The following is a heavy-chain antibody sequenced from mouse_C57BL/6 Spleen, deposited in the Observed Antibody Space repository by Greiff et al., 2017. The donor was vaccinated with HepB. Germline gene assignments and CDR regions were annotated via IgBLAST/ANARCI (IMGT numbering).Heavy chain of an antibody. CDR2: ISDGGSYT. D-gene: IGHD3-2*02. Sequence: EVMLVESGGGLVKPGGSLKLSCAASGFTFSSYAMSWVRQTPEKRLEWVATISDGGSYTYYPDNVKGRFTISRDNAKNNLYLQMSHLKSEDTAMYYCAREGTAQALYYYAMDYWGQGTSVTVSS. CDR1: GFTFSSYA. V-gene: IGHV5-4*01. CDR3: AREGTAQALYYYAMDY. J-gene: IGHJ4*01.